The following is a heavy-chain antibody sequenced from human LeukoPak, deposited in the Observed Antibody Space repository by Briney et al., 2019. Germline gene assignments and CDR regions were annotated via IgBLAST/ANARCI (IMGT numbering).Heavy chain of an antibody. CDR3: ARWSGSRDYYYYMDV. Sequence: PSETLSLTCTVSGGSISSYYWSWIRQPAGKGLEWIGRIYTSGSTNYNPSLKSRVTMSVDTSKNQFSLKLSSVTAADTAVYYCARWSGSRDYYYYMDVWGKGTTVTVSS. D-gene: IGHD3-3*01. CDR1: GGSISSYY. V-gene: IGHV4-4*07. J-gene: IGHJ6*03. CDR2: IYTSGST.